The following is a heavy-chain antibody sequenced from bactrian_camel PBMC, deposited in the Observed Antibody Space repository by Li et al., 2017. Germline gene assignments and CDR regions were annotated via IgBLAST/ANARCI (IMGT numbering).Heavy chain of an antibody. CDR1: RFIASSNC. J-gene: IGHJ4*01. CDR2: IYTGSGTT. CDR3: AAARRRGWESRDVGCSSLPVTARYDY. V-gene: IGHV3S28*01. Sequence: QLVESGGDLVRPGGSLRLSCAASRFIASSNCMGWFRQAPGREREGVAWIYTGSGTTYYTDSVKDRFAISKDNAKNTLYLQMNGLKPEDTAMYYCAAARRRGWESRDVGCSSLPVTARYDYWGQGTQVTVS. D-gene: IGHD1*01.